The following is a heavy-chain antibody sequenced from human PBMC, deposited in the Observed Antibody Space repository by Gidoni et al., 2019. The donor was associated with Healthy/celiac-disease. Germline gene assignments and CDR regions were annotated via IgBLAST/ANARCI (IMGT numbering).Heavy chain of an antibody. CDR1: GFSLSTSGMC. CDR2: IDWDDDK. CDR3: ARIGRVYHGYYYYYYMDV. V-gene: IGHV2-70*01. D-gene: IGHD6-13*01. J-gene: IGHJ6*03. Sequence: QVTLRESGPALVKPTQTLTLTCTFSGFSLSTSGMCVSWIRQPPGKALEWLALIDWDDDKYYSTSLKTRLTISKDTSKNQVVLTMTNMDPVDTATYYCARIGRVYHGYYYYYYMDVWGKGTTVTVSS.